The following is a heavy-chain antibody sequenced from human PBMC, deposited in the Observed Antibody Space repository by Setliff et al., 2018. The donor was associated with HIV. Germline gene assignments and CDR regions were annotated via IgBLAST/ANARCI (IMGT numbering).Heavy chain of an antibody. CDR3: ARKLQPGHGVDV. J-gene: IGHJ6*02. Sequence: PGGSLRLSCAASGFAVSGNYMSWVRQAPGKGLEWVSVIYVGDTTYYVDSVKGRFTISRDNAKNSMDLQMNSLRAEDTAIYYCARKLQPGHGVDVWGQGTTVTVSS. D-gene: IGHD5-18*01. V-gene: IGHV3-53*01. CDR1: GFAVSGNY. CDR2: IYVGDTT.